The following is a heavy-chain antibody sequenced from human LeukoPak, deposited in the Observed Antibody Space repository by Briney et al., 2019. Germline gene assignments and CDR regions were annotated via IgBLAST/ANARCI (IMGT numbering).Heavy chain of an antibody. CDR3: ASRVGAVYYFDY. J-gene: IGHJ4*02. D-gene: IGHD1-26*01. Sequence: SETLSLTCTVSGGSISSYYWSWIRQPPGKGLEWIGYIYYSGSTNYNPSLKSRVTISVDTSKNQFSLKLSSVTAADTAVYYCASRVGAVYYFDYWGQGTLVTVSS. V-gene: IGHV4-59*08. CDR2: IYYSGST. CDR1: GGSISSYY.